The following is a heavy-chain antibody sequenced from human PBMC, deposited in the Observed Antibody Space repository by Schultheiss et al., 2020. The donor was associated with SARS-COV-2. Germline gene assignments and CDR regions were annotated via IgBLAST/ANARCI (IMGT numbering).Heavy chain of an antibody. Sequence: SETLSLTCAVYGGSFSGYYWSWIRQPPGKGLEWIGEINHSGSTNYNPSLKSRVTISVDPSKNQFSLKLSSVTAADTAVYYCARGRTRVDVWGKGTTVTVSS. CDR2: INHSGST. J-gene: IGHJ6*04. CDR3: ARGRTRVDV. CDR1: GGSFSGYY. V-gene: IGHV4-34*01.